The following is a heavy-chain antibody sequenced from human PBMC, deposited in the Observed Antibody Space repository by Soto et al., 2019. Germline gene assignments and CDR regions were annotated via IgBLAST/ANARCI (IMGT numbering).Heavy chain of an antibody. CDR2: ITPIFGTA. CDR3: AQTLGLAVAGPGRFDL. V-gene: IGHV1-69*12. D-gene: IGHD6-19*01. Sequence: QVQLVQSGAEVKKHGSSVKVSCKASGGTFSNYAISWLRQAPGQGLEWMGGITPIFGTANYAQKFQGRVTITADDSMTTAYMELSRLRSDDTAVYYCAQTLGLAVAGPGRFDLWVRGTLVTVSS. CDR1: GGTFSNYA. J-gene: IGHJ2*01.